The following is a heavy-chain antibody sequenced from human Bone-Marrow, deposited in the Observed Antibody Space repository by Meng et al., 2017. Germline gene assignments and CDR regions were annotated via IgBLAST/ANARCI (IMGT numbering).Heavy chain of an antibody. D-gene: IGHD3-10*01. CDR3: ARDDYYGSGSYVADAFDI. J-gene: IGHJ3*02. CDR1: GFTFSSYG. V-gene: IGHV3-33*01. CDR2: IRYDGSNK. Sequence: GESLKISCAASGFTFSSYGMHWVRQAPGKGLEWVAVIRYDGSNKYYADSVKGRFTISRDNSKNTLYLQMNSLRAEDTAVYYCARDDYYGSGSYVADAFDIWGQGTVVTVSS.